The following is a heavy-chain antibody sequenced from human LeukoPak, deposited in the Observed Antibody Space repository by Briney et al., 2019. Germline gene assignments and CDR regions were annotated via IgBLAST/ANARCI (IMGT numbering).Heavy chain of an antibody. Sequence: GGSLRYSCAASGFTFSSYWMSWVRQAPGKGLEWVANIKEDGSEKYYVDSVKGRFTISRDNAKNSLYLQMNILRAEDTAVYYCARVLHYYDSSTYYTDITGYFFDDWGQGSLVTVSS. CDR2: IKEDGSEK. CDR3: ARVLHYYDSSTYYTDITGYFFDD. V-gene: IGHV3-7*01. D-gene: IGHD3-22*01. J-gene: IGHJ4*02. CDR1: GFTFSSYW.